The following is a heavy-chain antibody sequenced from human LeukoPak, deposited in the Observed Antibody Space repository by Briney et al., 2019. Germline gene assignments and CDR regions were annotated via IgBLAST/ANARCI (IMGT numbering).Heavy chain of an antibody. CDR1: GFTFSFYA. J-gene: IGHJ4*02. CDR2: ISASGDST. Sequence: GGSLRLSCAASGFTFSFYAMSWVRQAPGKGLEWVSTISASGDSTYYADSLKGRFTIFRDISKNRLYLQMNSLRAEDTAVYYCAKLRPTVTSSVDYWGQGTLVTVSS. D-gene: IGHD4-17*01. CDR3: AKLRPTVTSSVDY. V-gene: IGHV3-23*01.